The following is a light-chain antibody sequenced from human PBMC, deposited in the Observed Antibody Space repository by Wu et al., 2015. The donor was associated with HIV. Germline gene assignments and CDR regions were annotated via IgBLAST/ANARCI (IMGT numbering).Light chain of an antibody. Sequence: AIQMTQSPSSLSASVGGRVTITCRASQDIRNELGWYQQKPGKAPKLLIFAATTLQSGVPSRFSGSGSDTHFTLTISSLQSEDFATYYCLQDYNYPPTFGQGTKLEIK. V-gene: IGKV1-6*01. CDR1: QDIRNE. CDR3: LQDYNYPPT. J-gene: IGKJ2*01. CDR2: AAT.